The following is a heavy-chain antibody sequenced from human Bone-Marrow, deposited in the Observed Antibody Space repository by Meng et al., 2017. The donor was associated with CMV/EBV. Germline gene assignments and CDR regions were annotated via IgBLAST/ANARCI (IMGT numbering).Heavy chain of an antibody. D-gene: IGHD2-15*01. J-gene: IGHJ4*02. CDR2: INHIGGT. CDR1: GGSFRVSS. V-gene: IGHV4-34*01. CDR3: VSRYSWKLFDF. Sequence: RSCPVYGGSFRVSSWSWLRQPPGKGLEWVWEINHIGGTKYNPSLKSRVTISVDTSKNHFSLKLTSVTAAGTAVYYCVSRYSWKLFDFWGQGTLVTVSS.